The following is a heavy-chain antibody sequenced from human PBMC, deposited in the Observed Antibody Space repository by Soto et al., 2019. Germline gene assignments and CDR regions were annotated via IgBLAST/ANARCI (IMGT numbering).Heavy chain of an antibody. CDR2: ISYIGST. CDR3: ARGQSSTSDYFDY. V-gene: IGHV4-59*12. J-gene: IGHJ4*01. CDR1: DGSISNYY. Sequence: PSETLSLTCTVSDGSISNYYWSWIRQPPGKGLECIGYISYIGSTKYNPSLKNRVTILGDASKKQFSLKLSSVTAADTAVYYCARGQSSTSDYFDYWGHGTLVTVSS. D-gene: IGHD2-2*01.